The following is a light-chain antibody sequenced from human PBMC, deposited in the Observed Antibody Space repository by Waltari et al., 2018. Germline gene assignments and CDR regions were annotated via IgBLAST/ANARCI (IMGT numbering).Light chain of an antibody. Sequence: EIVITQSPATLSVSPGERATLSCRASQSISNNLAWYPEKPGQAPRLLIFGASTRATGIPARFSGSGSGTDFTLTVSSLQSEDFAVYYCQQYNNWPPLTFGGGTKVEIK. CDR2: GAS. V-gene: IGKV3-15*01. J-gene: IGKJ4*01. CDR1: QSISNN. CDR3: QQYNNWPPLT.